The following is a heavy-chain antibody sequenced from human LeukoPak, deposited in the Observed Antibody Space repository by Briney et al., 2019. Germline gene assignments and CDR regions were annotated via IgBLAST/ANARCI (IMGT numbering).Heavy chain of an antibody. Sequence: GGSLRLSCAASGFTFSSYAMSWVRQAPGKGLEWVSAISGSGGSTYYADSVKGRFTISRDNSKNTLYLQMNSLRAEDTAVYYRAKVFCGGRWGFISSGCSTYYYYGRAVGAKGTTAPVS. V-gene: IGHV3-23*01. CDR2: ISGSGGST. J-gene: IGHJ6*02. D-gene: IGHD6-19*01. CDR1: GFTFSSYA. CDR3: AKVFCGGRWGFISSGCSTYYYYGRAV.